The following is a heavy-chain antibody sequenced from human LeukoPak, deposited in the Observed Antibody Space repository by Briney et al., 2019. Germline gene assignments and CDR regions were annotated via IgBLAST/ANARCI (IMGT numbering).Heavy chain of an antibody. Sequence: GGSLRLSCAASGFTFSGSAMHWVRQASGKGLEWVGRIRSKANSYATAYAASVKGRFTISRDDSKNTAYLQMNSLKTEDTAVYYCTRHYPLFDSSSWYYYYYGMDVWGQGTTVTVSS. V-gene: IGHV3-73*01. CDR1: GFTFSGSA. D-gene: IGHD6-13*01. CDR3: TRHYPLFDSSSWYYYYYGMDV. CDR2: IRSKANSYAT. J-gene: IGHJ6*02.